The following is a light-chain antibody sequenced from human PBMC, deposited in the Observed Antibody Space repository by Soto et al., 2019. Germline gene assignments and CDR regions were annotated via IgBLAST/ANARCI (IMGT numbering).Light chain of an antibody. CDR3: QQRSNWPPT. J-gene: IGKJ1*01. CDR2: DAS. CDR1: QSVSSY. V-gene: IGKV3-11*01. Sequence: EIVLTQSPATLSLSPGDRAPLSCRASQSVSSYLAWYQQKPGQAPRLLIYDASNRATGIPARFSGSGSGTDFTLTISSLQPEDFAVYYCQQRSNWPPTFGQGTKVDIK.